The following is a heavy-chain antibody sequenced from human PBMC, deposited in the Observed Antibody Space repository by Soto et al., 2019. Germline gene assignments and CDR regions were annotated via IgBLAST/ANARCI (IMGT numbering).Heavy chain of an antibody. Sequence: SETLSLTCAVYGGSLSGYYWSWIRQPPGKGLEWIGEINHSGSTNYNPSLKSRVTISVDTSKNQFSLKMSSVTAADTAVYYCARKGSSWYNWFDPWGQGTLVPVSS. CDR3: ARKGSSWYNWFDP. D-gene: IGHD6-13*01. V-gene: IGHV4-34*01. J-gene: IGHJ5*02. CDR2: INHSGST. CDR1: GGSLSGYY.